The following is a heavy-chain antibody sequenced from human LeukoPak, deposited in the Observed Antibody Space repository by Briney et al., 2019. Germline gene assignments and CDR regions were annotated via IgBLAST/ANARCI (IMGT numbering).Heavy chain of an antibody. CDR2: IRYDGSDK. V-gene: IGHV3-30*02. Sequence: GGSLRLSCAASGFTFNRYGMHWVRQAPGKGPEWVSFIRYDGSDKYYADSVKGRFTISRDNSKNTLYLQMNSLRAEDTAVYYCAKVPYYDSSGYYDYWGQGTLVTVSS. D-gene: IGHD3-22*01. CDR3: AKVPYYDSSGYYDY. J-gene: IGHJ4*02. CDR1: GFTFNRYG.